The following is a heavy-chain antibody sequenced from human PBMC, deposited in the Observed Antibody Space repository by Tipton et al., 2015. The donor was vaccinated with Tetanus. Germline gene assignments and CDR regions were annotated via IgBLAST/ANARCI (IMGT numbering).Heavy chain of an antibody. V-gene: IGHV4-31*03. CDR3: ARDQARGARGWNYFDY. D-gene: IGHD1-26*01. CDR1: GGSISGGGYY. CDR2: IYSSGST. Sequence: TLSLTCTVSGGSISGGGYYWSWIRQRPGKGLEWIGDIYSSGSTYSDPSLKGRVTISVDTSKNQFSLRLNSVTAADTAVYYCARDQARGARGWNYFDYWGLGTLVTVSS. J-gene: IGHJ4*02.